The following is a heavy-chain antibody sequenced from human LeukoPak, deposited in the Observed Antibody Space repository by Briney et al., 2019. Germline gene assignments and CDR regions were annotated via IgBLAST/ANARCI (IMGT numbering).Heavy chain of an antibody. D-gene: IGHD1-26*01. V-gene: IGHV3-53*01. Sequence: GSLRLSCAASGFTVSSNYMSWVRQAPGKGLEWVSVIYSGGSTYYADSVKGRFTISRDNSKNTLYLQMNSLRAEDTAVYYCAREYSGSYSHAFDIWGQGTMVTVSS. J-gene: IGHJ3*02. CDR1: GFTVSSNY. CDR3: AREYSGSYSHAFDI. CDR2: IYSGGST.